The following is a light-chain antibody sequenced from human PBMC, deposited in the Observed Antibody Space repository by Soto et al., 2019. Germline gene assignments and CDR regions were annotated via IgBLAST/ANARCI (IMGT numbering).Light chain of an antibody. CDR2: DAS. J-gene: IGKJ4*01. CDR3: QQRSNWPLT. CDR1: QSVSSS. Sequence: EIVLTQPPATLSLSPGERATLSCRASQSVSSSLAWYQQKPGQAPRLLIYDASNRATGIPARFSGSGSGTDFTLTISSLEPEDFAVYYCQQRSNWPLTFGGGTKVEIK. V-gene: IGKV3-11*01.